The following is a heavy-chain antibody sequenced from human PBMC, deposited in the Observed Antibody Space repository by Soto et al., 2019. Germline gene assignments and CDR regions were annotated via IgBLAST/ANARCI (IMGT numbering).Heavy chain of an antibody. CDR2: ISSSSSGI. Sequence: EVQLVESGGGLVQPGGSLRLSCATSGFILSDCAMNWVRQAPVKGLEWVSYISSSSSGIDYADSVKGRFTVSRDNARNSLYLQMNSLRAEDTAVYYCARDLSWGSNWYYYMDVWGKGTTVTVSS. CDR1: GFILSDCA. D-gene: IGHD7-27*01. CDR3: ARDLSWGSNWYYYMDV. V-gene: IGHV3-48*01. J-gene: IGHJ6*03.